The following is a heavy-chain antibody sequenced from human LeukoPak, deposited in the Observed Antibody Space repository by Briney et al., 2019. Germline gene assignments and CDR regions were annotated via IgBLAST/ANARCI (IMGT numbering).Heavy chain of an antibody. CDR2: IWSDGNNR. V-gene: IGHV3-30*02. Sequence: PGGSLRLSCAASGFTFRNYGMHWVRQATGKGLEWVSFIWSDGNNRFYAASVKGRFTISRDNSKSMLYLQMDSLRPEDTAVYYCAKDPGASVSGFHMDVWGKGTTVIVS. D-gene: IGHD2-8*02. J-gene: IGHJ6*03. CDR1: GFTFRNYG. CDR3: AKDPGASVSGFHMDV.